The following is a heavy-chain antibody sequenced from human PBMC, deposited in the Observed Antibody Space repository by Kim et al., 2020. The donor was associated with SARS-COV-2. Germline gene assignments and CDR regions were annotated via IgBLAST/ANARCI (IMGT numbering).Heavy chain of an antibody. CDR2: INHSGST. CDR3: ARYAVVTAISEIDY. CDR1: GGSFSGYY. J-gene: IGHJ4*02. D-gene: IGHD2-21*02. Sequence: SETLSLTCAVYGGSFSGYYWSWIRQPPGKGLEWIGEINHSGSTNYNPSLKSRVTISVDTSKNQFSLKLSSVTAADTAVYYCARYAVVTAISEIDYWGQGTLVTVSS. V-gene: IGHV4-34*01.